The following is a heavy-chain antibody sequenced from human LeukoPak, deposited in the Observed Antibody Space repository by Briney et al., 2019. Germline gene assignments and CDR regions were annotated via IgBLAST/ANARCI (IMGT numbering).Heavy chain of an antibody. CDR2: ISPDGSTT. CDR1: GFTFSTYW. D-gene: IGHD6-13*01. CDR3: VRGSSTWSPLGDY. J-gene: IGHJ4*02. V-gene: IGHV3-74*01. Sequence: QAGGSLRLSCAASGFTFSTYWMHSVRQAPGQGPGWVSRISPDGSTTTYADSVRGRFSISRDNAKNTLYMQMNSLRVDDTAVYYCVRGSSTWSPLGDYWGQGTLVTVST.